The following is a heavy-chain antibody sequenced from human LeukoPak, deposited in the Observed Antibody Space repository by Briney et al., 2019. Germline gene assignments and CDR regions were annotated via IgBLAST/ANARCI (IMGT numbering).Heavy chain of an antibody. CDR2: INPNSGGT. V-gene: IGHV1-2*02. CDR3: ARDLSYSSSSYFYYNYYMDV. Sequence: GASVKVSCKASGYTFTGYYMHWVRQAPGQGLEWMGWINPNSGGTNYAQNLQGRVTMTTDTSTSTAYMELRSLRSDDTAVYYCARDLSYSSSSYFYYNYYMDVWGKGTTVTVSS. J-gene: IGHJ6*03. CDR1: GYTFTGYY. D-gene: IGHD6-6*01.